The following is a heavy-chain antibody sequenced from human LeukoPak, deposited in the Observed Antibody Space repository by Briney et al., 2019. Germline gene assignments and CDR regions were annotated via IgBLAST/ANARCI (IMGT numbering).Heavy chain of an antibody. CDR3: ARDRCSSTSCSFDY. CDR2: INPNSGGT. V-gene: IGHV1-2*02. CDR1: GYTFTGYY. J-gene: IGHJ4*02. Sequence: ASVKVSCKASGYTFTGYYIHWVRQAPGQGLEWMGWINPNSGGTNYAQKFQGRVTMTRDTSISTAYMELSRLRSDDTAMYYCARDRCSSTSCSFDYWGQGTLVTVSS. D-gene: IGHD2-2*01.